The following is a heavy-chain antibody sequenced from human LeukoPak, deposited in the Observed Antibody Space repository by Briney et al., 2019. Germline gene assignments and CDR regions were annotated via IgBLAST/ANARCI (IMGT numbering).Heavy chain of an antibody. V-gene: IGHV4-59*01. CDR2: IYYSGST. CDR3: ARGYCSGGSCYSSAFDY. D-gene: IGHD2-15*01. Sequence: SETLSLTCTVSGGSISSYYWSWIRQPPGKGLEWIGYIYYSGSTNYNPSLKSRVTISVDTSKNQFSLKLSSVTAADTAVYYCARGYCSGGSCYSSAFDYWGQGTLVTVSS. J-gene: IGHJ4*02. CDR1: GGSISSYY.